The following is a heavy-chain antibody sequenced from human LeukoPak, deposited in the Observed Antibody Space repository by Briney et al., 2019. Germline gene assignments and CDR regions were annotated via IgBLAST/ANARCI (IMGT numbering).Heavy chain of an antibody. V-gene: IGHV4-34*01. CDR1: GGSFSGYY. D-gene: IGHD3-10*01. CDR3: ARGRAVVRKFDY. CDR2: INHSGST. J-gene: IGHJ4*02. Sequence: SETLSLTCAVYGGSFSGYYWSWIRQPPGKGLEWIGEINHSGSTNYNPSLKSRVTISVDTSKNQFSLKLSSVTAADTAVYYCARGRAVVRKFDYWGQGTLVTVSS.